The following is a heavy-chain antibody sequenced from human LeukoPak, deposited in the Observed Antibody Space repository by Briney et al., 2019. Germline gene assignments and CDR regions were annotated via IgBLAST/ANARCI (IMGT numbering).Heavy chain of an antibody. J-gene: IGHJ4*02. D-gene: IGHD2-15*01. Sequence: RPGGSLRLSCAASGFTFDDYGMSWVRQAPGKGLEWVSGINWNGGSTGYADSVKGRFTISRDTSKNTLYLQMNSLRVEDTAVYYCARETSTQCSGGSCFFDYWGQGTLVTVSS. V-gene: IGHV3-20*04. CDR1: GFTFDDYG. CDR3: ARETSTQCSGGSCFFDY. CDR2: INWNGGST.